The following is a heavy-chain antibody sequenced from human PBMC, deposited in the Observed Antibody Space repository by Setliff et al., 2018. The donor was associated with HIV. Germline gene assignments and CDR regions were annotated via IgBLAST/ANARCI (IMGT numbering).Heavy chain of an antibody. Sequence: PGGSLRLSCVAAGFIFSDFWMHWVRQRPGQGPMWISHVINDGSDVSYAESVKGRFTVSRDNARNMVFLQMNNLRAEDSGVYYCVRGTGGLDSWGQGTLVTVSS. CDR2: VINDGSDV. CDR1: GFIFSDFW. CDR3: VRGTGGLDS. D-gene: IGHD1-1*01. J-gene: IGHJ4*02. V-gene: IGHV3-74*01.